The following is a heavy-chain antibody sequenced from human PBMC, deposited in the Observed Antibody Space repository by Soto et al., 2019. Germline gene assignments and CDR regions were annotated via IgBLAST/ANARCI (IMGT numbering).Heavy chain of an antibody. D-gene: IGHD6-13*01. V-gene: IGHV3-23*01. CDR3: AKDLQQLVDFDY. CDR1: GFTFSSYA. J-gene: IGHJ4*02. CDR2: ISGSGGST. Sequence: EVQLLESGGGLVQPGGSLRLSCAASGFTFSSYAMSWVRQAPGKGLEWVSAISGSGGSTYYADSVKGRFTISRDKSKTPLYLQLNSLSAEDTAVYYCAKDLQQLVDFDYWCQETLVTVSS.